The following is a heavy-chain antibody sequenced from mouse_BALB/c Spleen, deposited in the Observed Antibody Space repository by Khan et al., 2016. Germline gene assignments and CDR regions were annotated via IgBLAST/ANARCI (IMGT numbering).Heavy chain of an antibody. CDR3: ARQGDYGYDVY. V-gene: IGHV4-1*02. D-gene: IGHD2-2*01. CDR1: GCDFSRYW. Sequence: EVQLQESGGGLVQPGGSLKLSCAASGCDFSRYWMSWVRQAPGKGLEWIGEINPDSSTINYTPSLKDKFIISSDNAKNTLYLQMSKVRSEDTALYYCARQGDYGYDVYWGQGTTLTVSS. J-gene: IGHJ2*01. CDR2: INPDSSTI.